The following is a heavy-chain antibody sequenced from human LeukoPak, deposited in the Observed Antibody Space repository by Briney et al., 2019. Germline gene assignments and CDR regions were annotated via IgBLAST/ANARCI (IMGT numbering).Heavy chain of an antibody. CDR1: GFTFSSHW. D-gene: IGHD1-14*01. Sequence: GGSLRLSCAVSGFTFSSHWMHWVRQGPGKGLVWVSGINGDGRTTSYADSMKGRFTISRDSAKKTVYLQMNSLRAEDTAVYYCANPFFSWGQGTLVTVSS. CDR2: INGDGRTT. V-gene: IGHV3-74*01. J-gene: IGHJ4*02. CDR3: ANPFFS.